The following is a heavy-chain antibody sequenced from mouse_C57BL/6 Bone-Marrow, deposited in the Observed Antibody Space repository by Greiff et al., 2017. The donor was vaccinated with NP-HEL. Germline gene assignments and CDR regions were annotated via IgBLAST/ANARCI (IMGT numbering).Heavy chain of an antibody. J-gene: IGHJ4*01. Sequence: VQLQQSVAELVRPGASVKLSCTASGFNIKNTYMHWVKQRPEQGLEWIGRIDPANGNTKYAPKFQGKATITADKSSNTAYLQLSSLTSEDTAIYYCASPFITTVVATFFYYAMDYWGQGTSVTVSS. CDR3: ASPFITTVVATFFYYAMDY. CDR1: GFNIKNTY. V-gene: IGHV14-3*01. CDR2: IDPANGNT. D-gene: IGHD1-1*01.